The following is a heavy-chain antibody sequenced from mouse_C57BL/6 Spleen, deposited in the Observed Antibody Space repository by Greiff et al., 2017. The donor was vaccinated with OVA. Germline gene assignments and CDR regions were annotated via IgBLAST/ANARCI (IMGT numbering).Heavy chain of an antibody. V-gene: IGHV7-3*01. D-gene: IGHD2-10*02. CDR1: GFTFTDYY. CDR2: IRNKANGYTT. J-gene: IGHJ4*01. Sequence: EVKVEESGGGLVQPGGSLSLSCAASGFTFTDYYMSWVRQPPGKALEWLGFIRNKANGYTTEYSASVKGRFTISRDNSQSILYLQMNALRAEDSATYYCARSLYPSDYAMDYWGQGTSVTVSS. CDR3: ARSLYPSDYAMDY.